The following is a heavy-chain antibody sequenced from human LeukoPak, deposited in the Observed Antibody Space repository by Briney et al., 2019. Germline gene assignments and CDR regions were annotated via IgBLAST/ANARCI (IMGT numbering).Heavy chain of an antibody. CDR1: GFTFSSYA. CDR3: ARDLDAFDI. Sequence: GGSLRLSCAASGFTFSSYAMHWVRQAPGKGLEWVAVISYDGSNKYYADSVKGRFTISRDNSKNTLYLQMNSLRAEDTAVYYCARDLDAFDIWGQGTMVTVSS. CDR2: ISYDGSNK. J-gene: IGHJ3*02. V-gene: IGHV3-30-3*01.